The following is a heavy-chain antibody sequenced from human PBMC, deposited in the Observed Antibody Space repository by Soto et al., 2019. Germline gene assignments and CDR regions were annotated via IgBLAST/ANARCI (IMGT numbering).Heavy chain of an antibody. D-gene: IGHD1-26*01. V-gene: IGHV1-69*02. CDR2: IIPILGIA. Sequence: SVKVSCKASGGTFSTYTISWVRHAPGQGLEWMGRIIPILGIANYAQKFQGRVTITADKSTSTAYMELSSLRSEDTAVYYCAFAYSGSSPLDYWGQGTPVTLSS. J-gene: IGHJ4*02. CDR3: AFAYSGSSPLDY. CDR1: GGTFSTYT.